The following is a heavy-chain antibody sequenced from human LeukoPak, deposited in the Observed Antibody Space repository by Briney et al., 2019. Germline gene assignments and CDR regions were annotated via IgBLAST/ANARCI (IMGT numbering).Heavy chain of an antibody. J-gene: IGHJ4*02. CDR1: GFTFDDYA. CDR3: AKNIEAAADRGCFDY. CDR2: ISWNSGSI. D-gene: IGHD6-13*01. V-gene: IGHV3-9*01. Sequence: PGGSLRLSCAASGFTFDDYAMHWVRQAPGKGVEWVSGISWNSGSIDYADTVKGGFTISRDNAKNSLYLQMNSLRAEDTALYYCAKNIEAAADRGCFDYWGQGTLVTVSS.